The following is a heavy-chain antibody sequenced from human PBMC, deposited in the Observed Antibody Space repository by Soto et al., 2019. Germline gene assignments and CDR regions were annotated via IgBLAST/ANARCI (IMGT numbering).Heavy chain of an antibody. J-gene: IGHJ5*02. Sequence: GGSLRLSCAASGFTFSSYGMHWVRQAPGKGLEWVAVISYDGSNKYYADSVKGRFTISRDNSKNTLYLQMNSLRAEDTAVYYCAKAISAYSSGWSPYWFDPWGQGTLVTVSS. D-gene: IGHD6-19*01. CDR2: ISYDGSNK. CDR3: AKAISAYSSGWSPYWFDP. CDR1: GFTFSSYG. V-gene: IGHV3-30*18.